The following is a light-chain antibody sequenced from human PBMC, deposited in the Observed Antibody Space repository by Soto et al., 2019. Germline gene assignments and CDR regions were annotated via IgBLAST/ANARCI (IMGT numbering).Light chain of an antibody. V-gene: IGKV1-5*01. CDR2: DAS. J-gene: IGKJ4*01. CDR1: QSISHY. Sequence: DVQMTQSPSTLSAFVGDRVTITCRASQSISHYLAWYQQKPGKAPKLPIYDASSLESGVPSRFSGSGSGTEFTLTISSLQPDDFATYYCQQYNSYSLTFGGGTKVEIK. CDR3: QQYNSYSLT.